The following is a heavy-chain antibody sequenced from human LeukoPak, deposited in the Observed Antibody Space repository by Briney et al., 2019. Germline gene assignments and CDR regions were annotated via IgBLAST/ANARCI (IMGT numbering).Heavy chain of an antibody. V-gene: IGHV4-34*01. CDR2: INHSGST. Sequence: SETLSLTCAVYGGSFSGYYWSWIRQPPGKGLEWIGEINHSGSTNYNPSLKSRVTMSVDTSKNQFSLKLSSVTAADTAVYYCARGPHPRRSKRYGIDVWGQGTTVTVSS. J-gene: IGHJ6*02. D-gene: IGHD1-26*01. CDR3: ARGPHPRRSKRYGIDV. CDR1: GGSFSGYY.